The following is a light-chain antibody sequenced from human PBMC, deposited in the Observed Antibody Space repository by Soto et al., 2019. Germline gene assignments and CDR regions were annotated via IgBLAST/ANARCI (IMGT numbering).Light chain of an antibody. J-gene: IGKJ2*01. V-gene: IGKV3-20*01. CDR3: QQYGRSPT. Sequence: EIVLTQSPGTLSLSPGERATLSCRASQSVSSSYLAWYQQKPGQAPRLLIYGASSRATGIPDRFSGSGSGKDFTLTISRLGAEDFAVYYCQQYGRSPTFWQGTKLEIK. CDR2: GAS. CDR1: QSVSSSY.